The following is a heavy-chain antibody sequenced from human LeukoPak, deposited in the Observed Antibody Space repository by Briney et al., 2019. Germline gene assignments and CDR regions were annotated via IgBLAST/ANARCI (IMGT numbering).Heavy chain of an antibody. D-gene: IGHD6-6*01. J-gene: IGHJ4*02. Sequence: PGGSLRLSCAASGFTFSRYAMGWVRQAPGKGLEWVSYISSSGGTIYYADSVKGRFTISRDNAKNSLYLQMNSLRAEDTAVYYCARESSSFDYWGQGTLVTVSS. CDR3: ARESSSFDY. CDR1: GFTFSRYA. V-gene: IGHV3-48*03. CDR2: ISSSGGTI.